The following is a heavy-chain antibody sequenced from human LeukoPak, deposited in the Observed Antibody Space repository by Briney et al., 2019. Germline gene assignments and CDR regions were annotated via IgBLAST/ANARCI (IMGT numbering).Heavy chain of an antibody. J-gene: IGHJ4*02. Sequence: SETLSLTCTVSGGPISSYYWSWIRQPPGKGLEWIGYIYYSGSTNYNPSLKSRVTISVDTSKNQFSLKLSSVTAADTAVYYCASRNRDGYNYDYWGQGTLVTVSS. D-gene: IGHD5-24*01. CDR3: ASRNRDGYNYDY. CDR2: IYYSGST. CDR1: GGPISSYY. V-gene: IGHV4-59*01.